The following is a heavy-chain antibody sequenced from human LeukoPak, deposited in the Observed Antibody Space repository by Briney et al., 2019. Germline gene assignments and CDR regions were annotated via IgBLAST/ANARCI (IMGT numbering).Heavy chain of an antibody. Sequence: SETLSLTCTVSGGSISSYYWSWIRQPPGKGLEWIGYIYYSGSTNYNPSLKSRVTISVDTSKNQFSLKLSSVTAADTAVYYCARRYDFWSGPTFDYWGQGTLVTVSS. CDR3: ARRYDFWSGPTFDY. J-gene: IGHJ4*02. CDR2: IYYSGST. CDR1: GGSISSYY. V-gene: IGHV4-59*08. D-gene: IGHD3-3*01.